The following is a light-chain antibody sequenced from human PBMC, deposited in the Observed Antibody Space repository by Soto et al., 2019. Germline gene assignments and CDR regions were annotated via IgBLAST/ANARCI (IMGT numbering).Light chain of an antibody. CDR2: AAS. CDR1: QSISSW. V-gene: IGKV1-39*01. CDR3: QQSYSTPLT. J-gene: IGKJ4*01. Sequence: DTQMTQSPSPLSASVGDRVTITCQASQSISSWLAWYQQKPGKAPKLLIYAASSLQSGVPSRFSGSGSGTDFTLTISSLQPEDVATYYCQQSYSTPLTLGGGTKVDIK.